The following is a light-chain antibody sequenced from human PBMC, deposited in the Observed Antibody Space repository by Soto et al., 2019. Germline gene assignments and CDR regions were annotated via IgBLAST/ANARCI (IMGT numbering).Light chain of an antibody. CDR2: SNN. V-gene: IGLV1-47*02. Sequence: QSALTQPPSASGTPGQRVTISCSGSSSNIGSKSVSWYRQLPGTAPKLLIYSNNRRPSGVPDRFSGSKSGTSASLAINGLRSEDEADFYCAAWDDSLSGVLFGGGTKLTVL. CDR3: AAWDDSLSGVL. CDR1: SSNIGSKS. J-gene: IGLJ2*01.